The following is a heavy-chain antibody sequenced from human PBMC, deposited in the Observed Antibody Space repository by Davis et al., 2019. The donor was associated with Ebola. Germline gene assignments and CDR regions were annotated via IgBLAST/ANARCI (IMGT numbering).Heavy chain of an antibody. CDR1: GGSISSGGYY. CDR3: ARGIVGATN. D-gene: IGHD1-26*01. J-gene: IGHJ4*02. V-gene: IGHV4-39*07. CDR2: INHSGST. Sequence: SETLSLTCTVSGGSISSGGYYWSWIRQPPGKGLEWIGEINHSGSTNYNPSLKSRVTISVDTSKNQFSPKLSSVTAADTAVYYCARGIVGATNWGQGTLVTVSS.